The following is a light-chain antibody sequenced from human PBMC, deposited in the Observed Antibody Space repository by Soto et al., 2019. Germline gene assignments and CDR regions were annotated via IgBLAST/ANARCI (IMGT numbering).Light chain of an antibody. CDR1: QSVLYSSNNKNY. V-gene: IGKV4-1*01. CDR2: WAS. Sequence: DIVMTQSPDSLAVSLGERATINCKSSQSVLYSSNNKNYLAWYQQKPGQPPKLLIYWASTRESGVPDRFSGSGSGTDFSHTISSLQADDVAVYYCQQYYSTPSYTFVQGTQLEIK. J-gene: IGKJ2*01. CDR3: QQYYSTPSYT.